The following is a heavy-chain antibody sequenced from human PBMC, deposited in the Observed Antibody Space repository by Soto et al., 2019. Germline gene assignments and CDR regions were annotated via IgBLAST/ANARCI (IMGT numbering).Heavy chain of an antibody. J-gene: IGHJ4*02. Sequence: EVQLLESGGGLVRPGGSLRLSCAASGFTFSSYGMSWVRQAPGKGLEWVSAISGSGGSTYYADSVKGRFTISRDNSKNTLYLQMNSLRAEDTAVYYCAKEGGRGGGCFDYWGQGTLVTVSS. CDR2: ISGSGGST. CDR1: GFTFSSYG. D-gene: IGHD3-16*01. CDR3: AKEGGRGGGCFDY. V-gene: IGHV3-23*01.